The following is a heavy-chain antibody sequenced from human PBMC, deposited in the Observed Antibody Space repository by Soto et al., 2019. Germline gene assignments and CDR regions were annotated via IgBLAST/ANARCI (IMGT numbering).Heavy chain of an antibody. CDR1: GYFFSCKD. CDR3: ARVRRGAAVGLRPCPFAMDV. CDR2: MNPRSGDT. D-gene: IGHD3-10*01. Sequence: QVHLVQSGAEVRKPGASVTISGKASGYFFSCKDISWLRQAPGQGLEWLGWMNPRSGDTGYAQKFQGRVAMTRKISMAAAYMALSSLTSAAAAIYYFARVRRGAAVGLRPCPFAMDVWGSWTTVTLSS. J-gene: IGHJ6*03. V-gene: IGHV1-8*01.